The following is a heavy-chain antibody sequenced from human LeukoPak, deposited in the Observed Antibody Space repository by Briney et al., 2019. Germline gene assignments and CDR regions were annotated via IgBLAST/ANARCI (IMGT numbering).Heavy chain of an antibody. D-gene: IGHD6-19*01. CDR1: GFTFSSYA. Sequence: GGSLRLSCAASGFTFSSYAMHWVRQAPGKGLERVSSISNSSSYIYYADSVKGRFTISRDNAQNSLFLQMNSLRAEDTAVYYCARDAQWLVPEGYYYYMDVWGKGTTVTVSS. V-gene: IGHV3-21*01. CDR3: ARDAQWLVPEGYYYYMDV. J-gene: IGHJ6*03. CDR2: ISNSSSYI.